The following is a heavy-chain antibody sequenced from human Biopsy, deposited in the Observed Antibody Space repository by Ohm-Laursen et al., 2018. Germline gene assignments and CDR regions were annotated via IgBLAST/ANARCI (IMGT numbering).Heavy chain of an antibody. CDR3: AADINVWNVNY. Sequence: SANASCKVFGYAAIEFTMHSVRQAPGKGLEWMGGFAPENGITIYTQKFQGRVTMTEDTSTDTAYMELSSLRSEDTAVYYCAADINVWNVNYWGQGTQVTVSS. J-gene: IGHJ4*02. V-gene: IGHV1-24*01. CDR2: FAPENGIT. D-gene: IGHD1-1*01. CDR1: GYAAIEFT.